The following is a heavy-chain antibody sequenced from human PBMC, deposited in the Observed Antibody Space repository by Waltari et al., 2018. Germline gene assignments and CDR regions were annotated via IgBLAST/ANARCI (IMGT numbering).Heavy chain of an antibody. CDR2: VIPIRGTA. CDR1: GGTFSSYA. V-gene: IGHV1-69*05. J-gene: IGHJ4*02. D-gene: IGHD2-21*01. CDR3: ASRGFYCGGDCYPAYDY. Sequence: QVQLVQSGAEVKKPGSSVKVSCKASGGTFSSYAIRLVRQAPGQGLEWMGRVIPIRGTANYAKKCQGRVTITTDESTSTAYMERSSLRPEYTAVYYCASRGFYCGGDCYPAYDYWGQGTLVTVSS.